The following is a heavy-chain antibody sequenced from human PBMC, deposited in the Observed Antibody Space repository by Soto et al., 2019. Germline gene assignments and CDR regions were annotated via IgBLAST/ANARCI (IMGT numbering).Heavy chain of an antibody. J-gene: IGHJ3*02. CDR3: AKSLESSGWYGGDAFDI. CDR2: ISGSGGST. Sequence: GGSLRLSCAASGFTFSSYAMSWVRQAPGKGLEWVSAISGSGGSTYYADSVKGRFTISRDNSKNTLYLQMNSLRAEDTAVYYCAKSLESSGWYGGDAFDIWGQGTMVTVSS. V-gene: IGHV3-23*01. D-gene: IGHD6-19*01. CDR1: GFTFSSYA.